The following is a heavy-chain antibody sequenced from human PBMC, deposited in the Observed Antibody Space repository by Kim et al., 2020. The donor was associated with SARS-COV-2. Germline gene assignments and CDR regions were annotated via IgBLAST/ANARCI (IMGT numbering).Heavy chain of an antibody. D-gene: IGHD1-26*01. V-gene: IGHV3-49*04. CDR3: TSDLGWELRVDY. Sequence: GGSLRLSCTASGFTFGDYAMSWVRQAPGKGLEWVGFIRSKAYGGTTEYAASVKGRFTISRDDSKSIAYLQMNSLKTEDTAVYYCTSDLGWELRVDYWGQGTLVTVSS. CDR2: IRSKAYGGTT. CDR1: GFTFGDYA. J-gene: IGHJ4*02.